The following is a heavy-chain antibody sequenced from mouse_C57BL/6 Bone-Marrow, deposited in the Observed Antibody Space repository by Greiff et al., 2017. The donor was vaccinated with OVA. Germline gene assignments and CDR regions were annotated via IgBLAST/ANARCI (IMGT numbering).Heavy chain of an antibody. Sequence: QVQLKESGAELVRPGPSVKMSCKASGYTFTNYWIGWAKQRPGHGLEWIGDIYPGGGYTNYNEKFKGKATLTADKSSSTAYMQFSSLTSEDSAIYYCARLGGDFDYWGQGTTLTVSS. CDR3: ARLGGDFDY. CDR2: IYPGGGYT. CDR1: GYTFTNYW. D-gene: IGHD3-1*01. V-gene: IGHV1-63*01. J-gene: IGHJ2*01.